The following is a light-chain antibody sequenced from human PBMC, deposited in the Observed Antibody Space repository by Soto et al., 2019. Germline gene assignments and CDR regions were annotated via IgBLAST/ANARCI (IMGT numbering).Light chain of an antibody. J-gene: IGKJ1*01. CDR2: GAS. CDR3: QQYNNWPT. V-gene: IGKV3-15*01. Sequence: EIVMTQSPATLSVSPGERATLSCRASQSVNSNLAWYQQKPGQAPRLLIYGASTRATGVPARFSGSGSGTEFILTVSSVQSEDFAVYLWQQYNNWPTFRQGTKVEIK. CDR1: QSVNSN.